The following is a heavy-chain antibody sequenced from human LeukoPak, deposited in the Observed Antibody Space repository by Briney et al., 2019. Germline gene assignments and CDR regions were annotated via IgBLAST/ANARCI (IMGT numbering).Heavy chain of an antibody. CDR3: ARTKWDLIYYFDH. D-gene: IGHD1-26*01. V-gene: IGHV3-33*01. CDR2: IWYDGSNK. Sequence: GRSLRLSCAASGFTFSSYGMHWVRQAPGRGLEWVAVIWYDGSNKYYADSVKGRFTISRDNSKNTLYLQMNSLRAEDTAVYYCARTKWDLIYYFDHWGQGTLVTVSS. CDR1: GFTFSSYG. J-gene: IGHJ4*02.